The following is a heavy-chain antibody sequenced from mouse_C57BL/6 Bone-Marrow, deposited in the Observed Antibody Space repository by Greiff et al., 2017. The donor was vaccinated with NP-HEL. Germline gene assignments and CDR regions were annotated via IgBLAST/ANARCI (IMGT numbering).Heavy chain of an antibody. V-gene: IGHV1-5*01. CDR1: GYTFTSYW. CDR3: TYYSNYVGFAY. J-gene: IGHJ3*01. CDR2: IYPGNSDT. Sequence: VQLQQSGTVLARPGASVKMSCKTSGYTFTSYWMHWVKQRPGQGLEWIGAIYPGNSDTSDNQKFKGKAKLTAVTSTSTAYMELSSLTNEDSAVYYCTYYSNYVGFAYWGQGTLVTVSA. D-gene: IGHD2-5*01.